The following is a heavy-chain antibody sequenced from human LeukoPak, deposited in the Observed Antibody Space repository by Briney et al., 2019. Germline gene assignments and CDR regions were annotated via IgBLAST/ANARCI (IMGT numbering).Heavy chain of an antibody. Sequence: GGSLRLSCAASGFTLSSHWMTWVRQAPGKGLEWVANINQDGSEKYYIDSVKGRFTISRDNAKSSLYLQMNSLRGDDTAVYYCARDGLAVAVNSYYYYYMDVWGKGTTVTVSS. CDR2: INQDGSEK. CDR1: GFTLSSHW. J-gene: IGHJ6*03. V-gene: IGHV3-7*01. CDR3: ARDGLAVAVNSYYYYYMDV. D-gene: IGHD6-19*01.